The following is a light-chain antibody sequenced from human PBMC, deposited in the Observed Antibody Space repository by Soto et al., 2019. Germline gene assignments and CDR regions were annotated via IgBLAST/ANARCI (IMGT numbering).Light chain of an antibody. J-gene: IGKJ1*01. CDR2: AAS. CDR3: QQSYSTPPWT. V-gene: IGKV1-39*01. CDR1: QSIVTY. Sequence: DIQMTQSPSSLSASVGDRVTITCRASQSIVTYLNWYLQKPGKAPKLLIYAASNLQSGVPLRFSGSGSGTDFTLTISSLQPEDFATYFCQQSYSTPPWTFGHGPNVDIK.